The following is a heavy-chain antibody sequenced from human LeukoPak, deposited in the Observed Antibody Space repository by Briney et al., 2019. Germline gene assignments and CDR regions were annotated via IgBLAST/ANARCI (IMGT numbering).Heavy chain of an antibody. J-gene: IGHJ5*02. CDR2: IGTAGDT. D-gene: IGHD6-13*01. Sequence: PGGSLRLSCAASGVIFSNYDMHWVRQAAGKGLEWVSGIGTAGDTYYPGHVKGRFTISRENAKNSLYLHMNSLSAGDTAMYYCASSPAYSSSWYAIDTWGQGTLVTVSS. CDR1: GVIFSNYD. CDR3: ASSPAYSSSWYAIDT. V-gene: IGHV3-13*01.